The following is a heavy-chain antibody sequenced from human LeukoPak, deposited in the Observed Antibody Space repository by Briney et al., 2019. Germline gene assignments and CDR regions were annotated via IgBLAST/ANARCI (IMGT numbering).Heavy chain of an antibody. Sequence: GGSLRLSCAASGXTFSSYAMSWVRQAPGKGLEWVSVIYSGGSTYYADSVKGRFTISRDNSKNTLYLQMNSLRAEDTAVYYCARSLLGDPLDYWGQGTLVTVSS. D-gene: IGHD2-21*02. V-gene: IGHV3-53*01. CDR2: IYSGGST. J-gene: IGHJ4*02. CDR3: ARSLLGDPLDY. CDR1: GXTFSSYA.